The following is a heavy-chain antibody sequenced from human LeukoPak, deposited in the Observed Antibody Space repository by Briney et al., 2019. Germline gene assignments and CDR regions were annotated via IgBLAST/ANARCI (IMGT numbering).Heavy chain of an antibody. V-gene: IGHV3-30*18. D-gene: IGHD3-10*01. CDR3: AKDSEWFGELGGAFDI. Sequence: GGSLRLSCAASGFTFSSYGMHWVRQAPGKGLEWVAVISYDGSNKYYADSVKGRFTISRDNSKNTLYLQMNSLRAEDTAVYYCAKDSEWFGELGGAFDIWGQGTMVTVSS. J-gene: IGHJ3*02. CDR2: ISYDGSNK. CDR1: GFTFSSYG.